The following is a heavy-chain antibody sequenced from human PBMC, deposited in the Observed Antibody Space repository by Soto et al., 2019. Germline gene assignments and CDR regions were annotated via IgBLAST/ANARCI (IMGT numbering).Heavy chain of an antibody. V-gene: IGHV4-4*02. CDR3: TKNSSYAMDD. Sequence: SETLSLTCDVLGGSVSNNNWWSWVRQSPGEGLEWIGEIHHAGSTNYNPSLKSRVTISVDKTKNQFFLKMSSVTGADKAVYYCTKNSSYAMDDWGQGAMVTVYS. J-gene: IGHJ4*02. D-gene: IGHD4-17*01. CDR1: GGSVSNNNW. CDR2: IHHAGST.